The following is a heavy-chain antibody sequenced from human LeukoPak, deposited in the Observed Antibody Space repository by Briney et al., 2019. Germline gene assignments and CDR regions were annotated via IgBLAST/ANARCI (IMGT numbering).Heavy chain of an antibody. CDR1: GFTVRSNY. Sequence: PGGSLRLSCAASGFTVRSNYMSWVRQAPGKGLEWVSEIYSDGTTYYAASVKGRFGISRDNSKNTVDLQMNSLRAEDTAVYYCARDVGYCSGGSCDGVFDYWGQGTLVTVSS. CDR2: IYSDGTT. V-gene: IGHV3-53*01. D-gene: IGHD2-15*01. J-gene: IGHJ4*02. CDR3: ARDVGYCSGGSCDGVFDY.